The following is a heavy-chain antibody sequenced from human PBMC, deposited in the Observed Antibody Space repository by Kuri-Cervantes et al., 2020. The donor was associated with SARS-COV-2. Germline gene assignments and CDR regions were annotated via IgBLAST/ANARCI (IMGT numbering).Heavy chain of an antibody. V-gene: IGHV4-34*01. D-gene: IGHD1-26*01. J-gene: IGHJ4*02. CDR3: ARQFGGSRTLSFNY. Sequence: ESLKISCAVYGGSFSGYYWSWIRQPPGKGLEWIGEINHSGSTNYNPSLKSRVTISVDTSKNQFSLKLSSVTAADTAVYYCARQFGGSRTLSFNYWGQGTLVTVSS. CDR2: INHSGST. CDR1: GGSFSGYY.